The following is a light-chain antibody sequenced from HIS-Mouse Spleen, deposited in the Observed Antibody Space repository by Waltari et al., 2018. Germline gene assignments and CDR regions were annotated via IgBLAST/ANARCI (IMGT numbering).Light chain of an antibody. V-gene: IGLV2-14*04. CDR3: SSYTSSSTYVV. Sequence: HPGKAPKLMIYDVSNRPSGVSNRFSGSKSGNTASLTISGLQAEDEADYYCSSYTSSSTYVVFGGGTKLTVL. J-gene: IGLJ2*01. CDR2: DVS.